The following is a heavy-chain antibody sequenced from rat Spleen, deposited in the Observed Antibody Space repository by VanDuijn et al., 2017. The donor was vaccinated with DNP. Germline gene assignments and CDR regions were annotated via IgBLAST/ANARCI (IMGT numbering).Heavy chain of an antibody. CDR2: IWGNGNT. Sequence: QVQLKESGPGLVQPSQTLSLTCTVSGFSLSSYGVIWVRQPPGKGLEWMGVIWGNGNTNYNSALKSRLIISRDTSKSQVLLKMNSLQTEDTAMYFCARSAFGYNLNWFAYWGQGTLVTVSS. CDR1: GFSLSSYG. V-gene: IGHV2-13*01. J-gene: IGHJ3*01. CDR3: ARSAFGYNLNWFAY. D-gene: IGHD1-9*01.